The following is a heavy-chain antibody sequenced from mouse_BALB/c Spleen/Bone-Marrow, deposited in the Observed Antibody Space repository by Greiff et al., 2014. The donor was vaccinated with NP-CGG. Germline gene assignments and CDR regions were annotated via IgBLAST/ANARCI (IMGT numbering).Heavy chain of an antibody. J-gene: IGHJ4*01. CDR2: INPYNGDP. D-gene: IGHD3-2*02. Sequence: VQLQQSGPELVKPGASVRISCKASGYSFTDYFMNWVMQNHGKSLEWIGRINPYNGDPFYNQKFKDEATLTVDRSSNTAHMGLRSLASEDSGVFYCARSGIGSTMDFWGQGTSVTVSS. CDR1: GYSFTDYF. CDR3: ARSGIGSTMDF. V-gene: IGHV1-20*02.